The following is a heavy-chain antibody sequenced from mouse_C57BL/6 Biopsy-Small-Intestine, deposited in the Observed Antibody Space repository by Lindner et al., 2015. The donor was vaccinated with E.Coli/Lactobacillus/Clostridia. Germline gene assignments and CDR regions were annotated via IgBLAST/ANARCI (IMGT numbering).Heavy chain of an antibody. D-gene: IGHD1-2*01. CDR1: GYTFTSYG. Sequence: VQLQESGAELARPGASVKLSCKASGYTFTSYGISWVKQKTGQGLEWIGEIYPRSGNTYYNEKFKGKATLTADKSSSTAYMELRSLTSEDSAVYFCAKSLGGNFDYWGQGTTLTVSS. J-gene: IGHJ2*01. CDR3: AKSLGGNFDY. V-gene: IGHV1-81*01. CDR2: IYPRSGNT.